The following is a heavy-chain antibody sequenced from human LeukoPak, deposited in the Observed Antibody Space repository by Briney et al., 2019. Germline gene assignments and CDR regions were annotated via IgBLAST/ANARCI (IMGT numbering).Heavy chain of an antibody. Sequence: PGRSLRLSCAASGFTFSSYGMHWVRQAPGKGLEWVAVISYDGSNKYYADSVKGRFTISRDNSKNTLYMQMFSLRAEDTAVYYCAKASLSPSSITMIRGVRSNYYYMDVWGKGTTVTISS. V-gene: IGHV3-30*18. J-gene: IGHJ6*03. CDR1: GFTFSSYG. D-gene: IGHD3-10*01. CDR3: AKASLSPSSITMIRGVRSNYYYMDV. CDR2: ISYDGSNK.